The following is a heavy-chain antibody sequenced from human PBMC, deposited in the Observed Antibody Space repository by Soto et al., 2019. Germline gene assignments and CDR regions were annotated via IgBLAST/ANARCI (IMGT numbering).Heavy chain of an antibody. V-gene: IGHV3-73*01. CDR2: IRSKANSYAT. CDR1: GFTFSGSA. J-gene: IGHJ4*02. Sequence: PGGSLRLSCAASGFTFSGSAMHWVRQASGKGLEWVGRIRSKANSYATAYAAPVKGRFTISRDDSKNTAYLEMNSLKTEDTAVYYCTRWAATNWGNFDYWGQGSLVTVSS. D-gene: IGHD7-27*01. CDR3: TRWAATNWGNFDY.